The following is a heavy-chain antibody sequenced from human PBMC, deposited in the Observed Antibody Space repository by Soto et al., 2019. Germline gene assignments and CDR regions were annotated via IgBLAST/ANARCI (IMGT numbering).Heavy chain of an antibody. D-gene: IGHD6-13*01. Sequence: ASVKVSCKASGYTFTSYDINWVRQATGQGLEWMGWMNPNSGNTGYAQKFQGRVTMTRNNSISTAYMELSSLRSEDTAVYYCARKGGEGYSSSWAALHYYYYMDVWGKGTTVTVSS. CDR2: MNPNSGNT. J-gene: IGHJ6*03. V-gene: IGHV1-8*01. CDR3: ARKGGEGYSSSWAALHYYYYMDV. CDR1: GYTFTSYD.